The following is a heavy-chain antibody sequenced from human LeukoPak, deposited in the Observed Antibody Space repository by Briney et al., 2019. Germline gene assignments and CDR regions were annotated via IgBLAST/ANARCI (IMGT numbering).Heavy chain of an antibody. J-gene: IGHJ4*02. CDR2: VYDVSST. Sequence: SETLSLTCSVSGASVGSAGYHWSWIRQPPGGGLEWVGYVYDVSSTNYNPSLKVRVTMATDPSKNQFSLTLNSVTAADTAVYYCARTKSQGGSYRYYYGYWGQGTPVTVSS. D-gene: IGHD1-26*01. CDR3: ARTKSQGGSYRYYYGY. V-gene: IGHV4-61*08. CDR1: GASVGSAGYH.